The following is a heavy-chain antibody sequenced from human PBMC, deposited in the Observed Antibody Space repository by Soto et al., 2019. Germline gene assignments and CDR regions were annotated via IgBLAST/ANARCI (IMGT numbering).Heavy chain of an antibody. CDR1: GFTFSSYA. CDR3: PKIVTYDAFFDY. CDR2: ISGSGGST. Sequence: EVQLLESGGGLVQPGGSLRLSCAASGFTFSSYAMSWVRQAPGKGLEWVSAISGSGGSTYYADSVKGRFTISRDNSKNTLYLHMNSLRAEDTAVYYCPKIVTYDAFFDYWGQGTLVTVSS. J-gene: IGHJ4*02. V-gene: IGHV3-23*01. D-gene: IGHD5-12*01.